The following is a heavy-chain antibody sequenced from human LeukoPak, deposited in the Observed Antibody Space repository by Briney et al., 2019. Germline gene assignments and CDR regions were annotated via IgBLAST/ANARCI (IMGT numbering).Heavy chain of an antibody. CDR2: ISTDGTST. Sequence: GGSLTLSCAASGFTFSTYWMHWVRQAPGKGLVWVSRISTDGTSTNYADSVKGRFTISRDNGNNTLYLQMNSLRAEDTAVYYCARTIGSKNAFDIWGQGTMVTVSS. CDR3: ARTIGSKNAFDI. CDR1: GFTFSTYW. D-gene: IGHD3-9*01. V-gene: IGHV3-74*01. J-gene: IGHJ3*02.